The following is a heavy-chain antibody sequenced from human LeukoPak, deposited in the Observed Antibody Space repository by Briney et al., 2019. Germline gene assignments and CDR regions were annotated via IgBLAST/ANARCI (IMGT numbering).Heavy chain of an antibody. J-gene: IGHJ5*02. Sequence: SVKVSCKASGGTFSSYAISWVRQAPGQGLEWMGGIIPIFGTANYAQKFQGRVTITADESTSTAYMELSSLRSEDTAVYYCARAESRSAIFGVVIWFDPWGQGTPVTVSS. CDR3: ARAESRSAIFGVVIWFDP. CDR2: IIPIFGTA. V-gene: IGHV1-69*13. CDR1: GGTFSSYA. D-gene: IGHD3-3*01.